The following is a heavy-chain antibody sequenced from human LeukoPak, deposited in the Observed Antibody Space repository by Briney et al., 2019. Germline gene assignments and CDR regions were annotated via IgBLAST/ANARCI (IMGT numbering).Heavy chain of an antibody. D-gene: IGHD3-10*01. V-gene: IGHV3-15*05. CDR3: TTGFGY. J-gene: IGHJ4*02. CDR2: IKSESDGGTT. CDR1: GLSFNDAW. Sequence: NPGGSLRLSCAASGLSFNDAWMSWVRQAPGKGLEWVGRIKSESDGGTTDYAAPVKGRFTIPRDDSKNMLYVQMESLKLEDTGVYYCTTGFGYWGQGTLVTVSS.